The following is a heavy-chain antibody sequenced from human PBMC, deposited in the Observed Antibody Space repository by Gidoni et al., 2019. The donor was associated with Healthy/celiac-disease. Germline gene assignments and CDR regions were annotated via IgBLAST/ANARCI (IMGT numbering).Heavy chain of an antibody. J-gene: IGHJ6*02. CDR1: GGSFSGYY. V-gene: IGHV4-34*01. CDR2: INHSGST. D-gene: IGHD2-2*01. CDR3: ARAAGRYCSSTSCYFARYYYGMDV. Sequence: QVQLQQWGAGLLKPSETLSLTCAVYGGSFSGYYWSWIRQPPGKGLEWIGEINHSGSTNYNPSLKSRVTISVDTSKNQFSLKLSSVTAADTAVYYCARAAGRYCSSTSCYFARYYYGMDVWGQGTTVTVSS.